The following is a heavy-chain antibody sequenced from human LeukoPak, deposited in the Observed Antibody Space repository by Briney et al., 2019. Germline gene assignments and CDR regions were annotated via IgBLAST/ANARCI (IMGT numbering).Heavy chain of an antibody. CDR1: GGSISSSSYY. CDR3: ARVIYFHYMDV. CDR2: VSYIGST. J-gene: IGHJ6*03. Sequence: SETLSLTCTVSGGSISSSSYYWGWIRQPPGEGLEWIGYVSYIGSTNYNPSLKSRVTISVDTSKNQFSLKLSSVTAADTAVYYCARVIYFHYMDVWGKGTTVTVSS. V-gene: IGHV4-61*05.